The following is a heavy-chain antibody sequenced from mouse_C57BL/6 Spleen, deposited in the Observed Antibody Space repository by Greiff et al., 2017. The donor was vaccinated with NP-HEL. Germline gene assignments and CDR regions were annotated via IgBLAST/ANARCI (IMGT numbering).Heavy chain of an antibody. CDR3: ARQGLRAMDY. Sequence: EVKLMESGGGLVQPGGSLKLSCAASGFTFSDYGMAWVRQAPRKGPEWVAFISNLAYSIYYADTVTGRFTIPRENAKNTLYLEMSSLRSEDTAMYYCARQGLRAMDYWGQGTSVTVSS. CDR2: ISNLAYSI. J-gene: IGHJ4*01. D-gene: IGHD1-1*01. V-gene: IGHV5-15*01. CDR1: GFTFSDYG.